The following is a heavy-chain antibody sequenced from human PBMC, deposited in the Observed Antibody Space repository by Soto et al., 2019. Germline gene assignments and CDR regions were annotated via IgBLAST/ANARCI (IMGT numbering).Heavy chain of an antibody. Sequence: GASVKVSCKTSGYTFSNYGITWVRQAPGQPLEGLGWISLYSDGTNYAQKFQGRVSMTTDTSTTTAYMELRSLRSDDTAVYYCARVVPGAEAWFGPWRQRTLVTVSS. V-gene: IGHV1-18*01. D-gene: IGHD2-2*01. CDR3: ARVVPGAEAWFGP. CDR1: GYTFSNYG. J-gene: IGHJ5*02. CDR2: ISLYSDGT.